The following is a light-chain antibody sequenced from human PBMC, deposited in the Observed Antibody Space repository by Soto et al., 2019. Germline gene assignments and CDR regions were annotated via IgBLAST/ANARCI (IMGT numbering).Light chain of an antibody. CDR2: GAF. CDR1: QRVTSTY. J-gene: IGKJ4*01. Sequence: DIVLTQSPGTLSLSPGERATLSCRASQRVTSTYFAWYQQKPGQSPRLLIYGAFNRATGIPVRCSGSGSGTDFTLTIIRLEPEEFAVSYCQQYGSSPLTVGGGTKVEF. V-gene: IGKV3-20*01. CDR3: QQYGSSPLT.